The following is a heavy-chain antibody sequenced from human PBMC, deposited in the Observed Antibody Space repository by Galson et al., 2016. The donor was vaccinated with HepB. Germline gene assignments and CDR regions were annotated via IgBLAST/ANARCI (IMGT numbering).Heavy chain of an antibody. Sequence: SLRLSCAASGFTFSHYWMNWVRQAPGKGLEWVARIKEDGSEEKYVDSVKGRFTISRDNAKNTLYLQMNSLRAEDTAVYYCARDWYSSPGSGGQGTLVTVSS. CDR3: ARDWYSSPGS. J-gene: IGHJ4*02. D-gene: IGHD6-13*01. CDR2: IKEDGSEE. CDR1: GFTFSHYW. V-gene: IGHV3-7*01.